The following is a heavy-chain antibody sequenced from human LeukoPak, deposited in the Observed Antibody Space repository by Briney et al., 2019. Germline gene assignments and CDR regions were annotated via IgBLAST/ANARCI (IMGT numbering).Heavy chain of an antibody. V-gene: IGHV2-70*11. CDR1: GFSLRTSGMC. Sequence: ESGPTLVKPTQTLTLTCSFSGFSLRTSGMCVSWIRQPPGKALEWLARIDWDDDKYYSTSLKTRLTISKHTSKNQVVLTMTNMDRVDTATYYCARTSLETYQLLWSAWYFDLWGRGTLATVSS. J-gene: IGHJ2*01. CDR3: ARTSLETYQLLWSAWYFDL. D-gene: IGHD2-2*01. CDR2: IDWDDDK.